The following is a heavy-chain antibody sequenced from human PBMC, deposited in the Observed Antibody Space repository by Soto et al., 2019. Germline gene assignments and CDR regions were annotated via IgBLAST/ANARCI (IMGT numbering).Heavy chain of an antibody. D-gene: IGHD3-3*01. CDR1: GYTFTSYD. J-gene: IGHJ6*02. Sequence: QVQLVQSGAEVKKPGASVKVSCKASGYTFTSYDINWVGQATGQGLEWMGWMNPKSVNTGYAQKLQGRATMTRNTSISTAYMELSSLRSEDTAVYYCARGPECTKIYYGMDVWGQGTMVTVSS. CDR3: ARGPECTKIYYGMDV. CDR2: MNPKSVNT. V-gene: IGHV1-8*01.